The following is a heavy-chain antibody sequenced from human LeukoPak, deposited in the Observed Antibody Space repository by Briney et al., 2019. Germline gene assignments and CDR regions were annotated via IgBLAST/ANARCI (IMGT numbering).Heavy chain of an antibody. J-gene: IGHJ4*02. D-gene: IGHD5-12*01. CDR3: ARDPGSGYEEHFDY. V-gene: IGHV3-11*01. Sequence: GGSLRLSCAASGFIFSDYYMSWIRQAPGKGLEWVSYISSSGSTMYYTDSVKGRFTISRDNAKDSLYLQMNSLRAEDTAVYYCARDPGSGYEEHFDYWGQGTLVTVPS. CDR2: ISSSGSTM. CDR1: GFIFSDYY.